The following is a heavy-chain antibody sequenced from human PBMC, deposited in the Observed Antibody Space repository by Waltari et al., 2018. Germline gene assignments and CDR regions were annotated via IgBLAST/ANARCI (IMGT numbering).Heavy chain of an antibody. D-gene: IGHD3-22*01. CDR1: GYTFNNYG. CDR3: ARLYDNSYYNYASDY. J-gene: IGHJ4*02. Sequence: QVQLVQSGAEVKKPGASVKVSCKASGYTFNNYGVAWVRQAPGQGLEWMGWISGYNGDTKFAQKFQDRLTMTKDTSTDTAYMELRSLRSDDTAVYYCARLYDNSYYNYASDYWGQGTLVTVSS. CDR2: ISGYNGDT. V-gene: IGHV1-18*01.